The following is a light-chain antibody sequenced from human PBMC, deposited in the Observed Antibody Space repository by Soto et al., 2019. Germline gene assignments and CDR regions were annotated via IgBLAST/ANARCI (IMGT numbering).Light chain of an antibody. J-gene: IGLJ2*01. Sequence: QSALTQPASVSGSPGQSVTISCTGPRSDIGDSNFISWYQHSPGKAPRLLIYEVNNRPSGVSKRFSGSKAGNTASLTISGLLDDDESDYFCASYRRGTTLLFGCGT. CDR3: ASYRRGTTLL. CDR1: RSDIGDSNF. V-gene: IGLV2-14*01. CDR2: EVN.